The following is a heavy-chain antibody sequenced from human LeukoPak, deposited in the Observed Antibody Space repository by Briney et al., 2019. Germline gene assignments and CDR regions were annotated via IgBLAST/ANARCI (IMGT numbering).Heavy chain of an antibody. V-gene: IGHV3-23*01. J-gene: IGHJ4*02. CDR1: GFTFSTYA. CDR2: ISGSGGST. D-gene: IGHD5-18*01. CDR3: AKDAASGYSYGYINY. Sequence: PGGSLRLSCAASGFTFSTYAMSWVRQAPGKGLEWVSAISGSGGSTYYADSVKGRFTISRDISENTLYLQMNNLRGEDTAIYYRAKDAASGYSYGYINYWGQGTLVTVPS.